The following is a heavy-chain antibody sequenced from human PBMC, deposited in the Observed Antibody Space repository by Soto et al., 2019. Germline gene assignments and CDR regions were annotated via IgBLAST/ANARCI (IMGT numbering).Heavy chain of an antibody. Sequence: EVQLLESGGGLVQPGGSLRLSCGVSGSTFNSDDMSWVRQAPGRGLEWVSGISDSGSNTYYADSVKGRFTIFRDNSKNTLDLQMNSLRVEDTALYYCAKDGGWSLAVAGLFDSWGQGTLVTVSS. D-gene: IGHD6-19*01. CDR3: AKDGGWSLAVAGLFDS. CDR2: ISDSGSNT. J-gene: IGHJ4*02. V-gene: IGHV3-23*01. CDR1: GSTFNSDD.